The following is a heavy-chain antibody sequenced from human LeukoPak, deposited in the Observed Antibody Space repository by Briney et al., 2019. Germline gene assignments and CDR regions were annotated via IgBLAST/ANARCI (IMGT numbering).Heavy chain of an antibody. CDR3: ARHGVYDTSGHYPDY. Sequence: GESLKISCKASGYSFTSYWIGWVRQMPGRGLEWMGIIYPGDSDTRYSSSFQGQVTISADKSISTAYLQWSSLKASDTAMYYCARHGVYDTSGHYPDYWGQGTLVTVSS. D-gene: IGHD3-22*01. CDR2: IYPGDSDT. V-gene: IGHV5-51*01. J-gene: IGHJ4*02. CDR1: GYSFTSYW.